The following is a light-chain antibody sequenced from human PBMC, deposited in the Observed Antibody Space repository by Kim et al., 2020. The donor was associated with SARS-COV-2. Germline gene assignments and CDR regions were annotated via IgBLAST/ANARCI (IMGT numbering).Light chain of an antibody. V-gene: IGKV1-33*01. CDR3: QQFNNLPLS. Sequence: ASVGDRVPITCQASQDISNDLNWYQQKLGKAPKLLIYDAFDLESGVPSSFSGSGSGTDYTLTISSLQPEDIATYYCQQFNNLPLSFGGGTKVDIK. J-gene: IGKJ4*01. CDR1: QDISND. CDR2: DAF.